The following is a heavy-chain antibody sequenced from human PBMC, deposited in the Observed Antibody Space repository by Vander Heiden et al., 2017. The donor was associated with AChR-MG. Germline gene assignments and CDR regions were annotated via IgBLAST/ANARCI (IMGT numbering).Heavy chain of an antibody. V-gene: IGHV4-34*01. CDR1: GGSFSGYY. CDR3: ARAYDYVWGSYRPRYYFDY. J-gene: IGHJ4*02. CDR2: INHSGST. D-gene: IGHD3-16*02. Sequence: QVQLQQWGAGLLKPSETLSLTCAVYGGSFSGYYWRWLRQPPGKGLEWIGEINHSGSTNYNPSIKRRVTISVDTSKNQFSLKLSSVTAAETAVYYCARAYDYVWGSYRPRYYFDYWGQGTLVTVSS.